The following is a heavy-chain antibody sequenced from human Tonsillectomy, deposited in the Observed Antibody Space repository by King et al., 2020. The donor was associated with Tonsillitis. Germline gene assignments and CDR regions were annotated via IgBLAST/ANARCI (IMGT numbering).Heavy chain of an antibody. CDR3: AREEVPVDSYYYYGLDV. V-gene: IGHV1-46*01. J-gene: IGHJ6*02. CDR1: GYTFSNYY. Sequence: QLVQSGAEVKKPGASVKVPCKASGYTFSNYYMHWVRQAPGQGLEWMGIINPSGAGASYAQKFQGRVTMTRDTSTTTVYMELSSLRSEDTAVYYRAREEVPVDSYYYYGLDVWGQGTTVTVSS. D-gene: IGHD2-2*01. CDR2: INPSGAGA.